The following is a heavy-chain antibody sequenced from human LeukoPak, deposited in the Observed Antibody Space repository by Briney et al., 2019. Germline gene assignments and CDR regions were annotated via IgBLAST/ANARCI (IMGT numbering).Heavy chain of an antibody. D-gene: IGHD3-22*01. J-gene: IGHJ4*02. CDR1: GFTFDDYG. Sequence: PGGSLRLSCAASGFTFDDYGMSWVRQAPGKGLEWVSGINWNGGSTGYVDSVKGRFTISRDNAKNSLYLQMNSLRAEDTALYYCARAVYYDSSGYYLDYWGQGTLVTVSS. V-gene: IGHV3-20*04. CDR2: INWNGGST. CDR3: ARAVYYDSSGYYLDY.